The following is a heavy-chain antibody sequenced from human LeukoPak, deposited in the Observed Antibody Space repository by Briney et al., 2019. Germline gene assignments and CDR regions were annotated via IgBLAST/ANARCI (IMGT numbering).Heavy chain of an antibody. Sequence: GGSLRLSCAASGFTFSSYAMSWVRQAPGKGLEWVSAISGSGGTTYYADSVKGRFTISRDNSENTLYLQMNSLRAEDTAVYYCAKGPTLYASGTYTYFHYWGQGTLVTVSS. CDR3: AKGPTLYASGTYTYFHY. J-gene: IGHJ4*02. CDR1: GFTFSSYA. D-gene: IGHD3-10*01. CDR2: ISGSGGTT. V-gene: IGHV3-23*01.